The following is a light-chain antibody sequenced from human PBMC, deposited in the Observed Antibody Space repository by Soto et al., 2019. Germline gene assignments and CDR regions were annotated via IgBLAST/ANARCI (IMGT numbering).Light chain of an antibody. CDR3: QQYAGSPT. Sequence: EIVLTQSPGTLSLSPGERATLSCWASQSVASTYLGWYQQKPGQAPRLLIYGASSRATGIPDRFSGSGSGTDFTLTISRLEPEDFALYYCQQYAGSPTFGKGTRLEIK. CDR2: GAS. CDR1: QSVASTY. J-gene: IGKJ5*01. V-gene: IGKV3-20*01.